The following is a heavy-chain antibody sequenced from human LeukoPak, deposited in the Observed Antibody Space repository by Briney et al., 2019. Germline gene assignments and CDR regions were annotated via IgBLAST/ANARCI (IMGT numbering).Heavy chain of an antibody. CDR2: ISSSSSYI. D-gene: IGHD4-11*01. J-gene: IGHJ5*02. CDR3: ARDPLNYSGPAA. V-gene: IGHV3-21*01. CDR1: GFTFSRYS. Sequence: GGSLRLSCAASGFTFSRYSMNWVRQAPGKGLEWVSSISSSSSYIYYADSVKGRFTISRDNAKNSLYLQMNSLRAEDTAVYYCARDPLNYSGPAAWGQGTLVTVSS.